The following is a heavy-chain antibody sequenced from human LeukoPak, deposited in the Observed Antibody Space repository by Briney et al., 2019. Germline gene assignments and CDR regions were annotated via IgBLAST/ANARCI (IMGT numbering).Heavy chain of an antibody. CDR2: IYYSGST. CDR1: DYSISSSSYY. V-gene: IGHV4-39*07. J-gene: IGHJ4*02. Sequence: SETLSLTCTVSDYSISSSSYYWGWIRQPPGKGLEWIGSIYYSGSTYYNPSLKSRVTISVDTSKNQFSLKLSSVTAADTAVYYCAREPRQHYYDSSGYLVPFDYWGQGTLVTVSS. D-gene: IGHD3-22*01. CDR3: AREPRQHYYDSSGYLVPFDY.